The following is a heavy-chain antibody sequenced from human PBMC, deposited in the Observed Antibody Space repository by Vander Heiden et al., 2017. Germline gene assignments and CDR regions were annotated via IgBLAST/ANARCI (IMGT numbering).Heavy chain of an antibody. J-gene: IGHJ4*02. CDR1: GFNFNNYA. Sequence: EVQLLQSGGDLVQPGGALTLSCAASGFNFNNYALSWVRQAPGKGLEWVSTISRSGATTYYSDSVKGRFTVSRNNSKNSLYLRMNTVRAEGTALYYCARSPISVTGFFDSWGQGTLVTVSS. CDR3: ARSPISVTGFFDS. D-gene: IGHD6-19*01. CDR2: ISRSGATT. V-gene: IGHV3-23*01.